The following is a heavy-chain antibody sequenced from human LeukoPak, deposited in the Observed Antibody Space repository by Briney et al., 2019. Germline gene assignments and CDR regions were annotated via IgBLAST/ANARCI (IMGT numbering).Heavy chain of an antibody. CDR1: GFTFSSYS. J-gene: IGHJ4*02. CDR2: ISSSSNYI. Sequence: NPGGSLRLSCAASGFTFSSYSMNWVRQAPGKGLEWVSSISSSSNYIYYADSVKGRFTISRDNAKNSLYLQMNSLRAEDTAVYYCARAGPADYWGQGTLVTVSS. CDR3: ARAGPADY. V-gene: IGHV3-21*01.